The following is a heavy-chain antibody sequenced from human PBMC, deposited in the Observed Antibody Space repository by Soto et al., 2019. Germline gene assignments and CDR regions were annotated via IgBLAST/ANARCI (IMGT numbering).Heavy chain of an antibody. CDR1: GGSISSGDYY. V-gene: IGHV4-30-4*01. D-gene: IGHD5-18*01. Sequence: PSETLSLTCTVSGGSISSGDYYWSWIRQPPGKGLEWIGYIYYSGSTYYNPSLKSRVTISVDTSKNQFSLKLSSVTAADTAVYYCARIGGYSYGYRVDYWGQGTLVTVSS. CDR2: IYYSGST. CDR3: ARIGGYSYGYRVDY. J-gene: IGHJ4*02.